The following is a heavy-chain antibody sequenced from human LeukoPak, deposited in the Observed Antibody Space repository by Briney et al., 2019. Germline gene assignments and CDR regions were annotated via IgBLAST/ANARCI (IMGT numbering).Heavy chain of an antibody. CDR2: IWYDGSIK. J-gene: IGHJ4*02. CDR3: ASDKAGIAVAV. D-gene: IGHD6-19*01. V-gene: IGHV3-33*01. CDR1: GFTFSSNG. Sequence: PGGSLRLSCAASGFTFSSNGMNWVRQAPGKGLEWVAVIWYDGSIKHYADSVKGRFTISRDNSKNTLYLQMDSLRAEDTAVYYCASDKAGIAVAVWGQGTLVTVSS.